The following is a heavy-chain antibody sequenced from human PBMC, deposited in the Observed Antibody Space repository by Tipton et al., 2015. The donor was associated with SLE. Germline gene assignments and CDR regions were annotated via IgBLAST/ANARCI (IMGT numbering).Heavy chain of an antibody. CDR3: AREAMTYDS. Sequence: SLRLSCTASGFNFNYYWMHWVRQVPGKGLLWVSHINSGGTTTTYADSVKGRFTISRDNTKNTLYLHMNSLRAEDTAAYYCAREAMTYDSWGQGTLVTVSS. CDR2: INSGGTTT. D-gene: IGHD2-21*02. V-gene: IGHV3-74*01. CDR1: GFNFNYYW. J-gene: IGHJ5*01.